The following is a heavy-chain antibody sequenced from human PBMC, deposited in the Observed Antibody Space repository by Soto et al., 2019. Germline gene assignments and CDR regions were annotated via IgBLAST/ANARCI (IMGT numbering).Heavy chain of an antibody. J-gene: IGHJ4*02. CDR2: IYHSGST. Sequence: QLQLQESGSGLVKHSQTLSLTCAVSGGSISSGGYSWSWIRQPQGKGLEWIGYIYHSGSTYYNPSLKRQATVSVDRSKNLFSQKLKSVTAADTAVYYCARRSPLATDYWGQGTLVTVSS. V-gene: IGHV4-30-2*01. CDR3: ARRSPLATDY. CDR1: GGSISSGGYS. D-gene: IGHD6-13*01.